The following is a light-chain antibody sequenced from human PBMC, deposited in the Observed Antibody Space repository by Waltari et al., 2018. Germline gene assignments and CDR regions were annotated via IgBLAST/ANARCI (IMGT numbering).Light chain of an antibody. CDR1: NIGSKS. Sequence: YVLTPPPSVSVDPGQTARLTCGGDNIGSKSVHWYQQKPGQAPVLVMFYDSDRPSEIPERFSGSNSGNTATLTISWVEAGDEADYHCQVWDDVTDSGVFGGGTKLTVL. J-gene: IGLJ3*02. CDR3: QVWDDVTDSGV. CDR2: YDS. V-gene: IGLV3-21*04.